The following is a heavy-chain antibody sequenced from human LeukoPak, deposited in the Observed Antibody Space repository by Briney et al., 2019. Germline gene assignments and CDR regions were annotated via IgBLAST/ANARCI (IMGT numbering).Heavy chain of an antibody. CDR3: AREGWLHYFDY. D-gene: IGHD5-12*01. V-gene: IGHV3-53*01. Sequence: GRSLRLSCAASGFTFDDYAMHWVRQAPGKGLEWVSVIYSAGTTYYADSVKGRSTISRDNSKNTLYLQMNSLRAEDTAVYYCAREGWLHYFDYWGQGTLVTVSS. J-gene: IGHJ4*02. CDR2: IYSAGTT. CDR1: GFTFDDYA.